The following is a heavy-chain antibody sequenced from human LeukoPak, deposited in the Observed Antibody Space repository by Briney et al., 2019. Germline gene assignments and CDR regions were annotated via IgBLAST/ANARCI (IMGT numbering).Heavy chain of an antibody. CDR2: ITGRGETT. CDR1: VFNFRGAA. Sequence: GGSLRLSCVVSVFNFRGAAMSWVRQGPGEGLEWVAGITGRGETTFYPDSVKGRFTISRDNFKNTLYLQMNSLRAEDTAVYYCAKSGSPHNWKPSYFDYWGQETLVTVSS. D-gene: IGHD1-20*01. J-gene: IGHJ4*02. CDR3: AKSGSPHNWKPSYFDY. V-gene: IGHV3-23*01.